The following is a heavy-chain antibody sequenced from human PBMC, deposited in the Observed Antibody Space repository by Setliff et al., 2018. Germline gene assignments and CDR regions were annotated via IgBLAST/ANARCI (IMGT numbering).Heavy chain of an antibody. CDR2: INPISGGA. D-gene: IGHD1-20*01. CDR3: AKFSRYTDSQGEFDF. CDR1: GYIFAGYY. Sequence: ASVKVSCKASGYIFAGYYMHWVRQTPGQGLEWMGWINPISGGANYADSVTGRFTISRDNSKSTVYLLLNGLTVDDTAMYYCAKFSRYTDSQGEFDFWGQGALVTVSS. J-gene: IGHJ4*02. V-gene: IGHV1-2*02.